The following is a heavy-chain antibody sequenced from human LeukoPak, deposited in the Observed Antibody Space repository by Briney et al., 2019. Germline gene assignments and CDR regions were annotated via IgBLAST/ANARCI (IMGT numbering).Heavy chain of an antibody. J-gene: IGHJ5*02. D-gene: IGHD6-19*01. Sequence: SETLSLTCTVSGGSISSYYWSWIRQPPGKGLEWNGYIYYSGSTNYNPSLKSRVTISVDTSKNQFSLKLSSVTAADTAVYYCARDYSSGSASYNWFDPWGQGTLVTVSS. CDR1: GGSISSYY. CDR2: IYYSGST. CDR3: ARDYSSGSASYNWFDP. V-gene: IGHV4-59*01.